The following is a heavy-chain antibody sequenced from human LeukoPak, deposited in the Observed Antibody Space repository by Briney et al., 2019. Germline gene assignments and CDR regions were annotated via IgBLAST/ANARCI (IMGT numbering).Heavy chain of an antibody. J-gene: IGHJ4*02. CDR1: GGSISSSSYY. Sequence: PSETLSLTCTVSGGSISSSSYYWSWIRQPAGKGLEWIGRTYTSGSTNYNPSLKSRVTMSVDTSKNQFSLKLSSVTAADTAVYYCARDLAVLGYFHFDYWGQGTLVTVSS. CDR3: ARDLAVLGYFHFDY. D-gene: IGHD3-22*01. V-gene: IGHV4-61*02. CDR2: TYTSGST.